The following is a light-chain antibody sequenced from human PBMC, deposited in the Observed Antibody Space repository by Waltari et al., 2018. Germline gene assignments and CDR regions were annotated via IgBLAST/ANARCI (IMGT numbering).Light chain of an antibody. J-gene: IGLJ2*01. Sequence: QSVLTQPPSVSGAPGQRVTISCPGSSPNIGAGPDVNWYQQLPGTAPKLLIYGNTNRPSGVPDRFSGSKSGTSASLAITGLQAEDEADYYCQSYDSSLSGVVFGGGTKLTVL. V-gene: IGLV1-40*01. CDR1: SPNIGAGPD. CDR2: GNT. CDR3: QSYDSSLSGVV.